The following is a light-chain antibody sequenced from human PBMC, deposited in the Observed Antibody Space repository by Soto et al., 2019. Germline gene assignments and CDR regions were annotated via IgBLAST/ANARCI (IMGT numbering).Light chain of an antibody. V-gene: IGKV3-20*01. Sequence: EIVLTQSPGTLSLSPGERATLSCRASQSISSSFLAWYQQQPGQPPRLLIYGASSRATGIPDRFSGSGSGTDFTLTISRLEPEDFAVYYCQQYGSSPPWTFGQGTKVEIK. J-gene: IGKJ1*01. CDR1: QSISSSF. CDR3: QQYGSSPPWT. CDR2: GAS.